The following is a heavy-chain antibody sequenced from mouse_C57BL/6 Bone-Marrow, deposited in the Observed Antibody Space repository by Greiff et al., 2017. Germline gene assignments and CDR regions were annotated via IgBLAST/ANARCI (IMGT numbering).Heavy chain of an antibody. CDR2: INPNNGGT. J-gene: IGHJ1*03. D-gene: IGHD1-1*01. V-gene: IGHV1-22*01. CDR3: ARERITTVVDWYFDV. Sequence: VQLQQSGPELVKPGASVKMSCKASGYSFTNYNMHWVKQSHGKILEWIGYINPNNGGTSYNQKFKGKATLTVNKSSSTAYMELRSLTSEDSAVXYCARERITTVVDWYFDVWGTGTTVTVSS. CDR1: GYSFTNYN.